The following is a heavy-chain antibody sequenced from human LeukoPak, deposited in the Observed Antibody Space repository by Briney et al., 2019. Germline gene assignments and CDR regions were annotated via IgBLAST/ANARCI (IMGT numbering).Heavy chain of an antibody. CDR1: GFTVSSNY. Sequence: GGSLRLSCAASGFTVSSNYMSWVRQAPGKGLEWVSVIYSGGSTYYADSVKGRFTISRDNSKNTLYLQMNSLRAEDTAVYYCATIFGVVIRENSNNWFDPWGQGTLVTVSS. V-gene: IGHV3-66*02. D-gene: IGHD3-3*01. CDR3: ATIFGVVIRENSNNWFDP. J-gene: IGHJ5*02. CDR2: IYSGGST.